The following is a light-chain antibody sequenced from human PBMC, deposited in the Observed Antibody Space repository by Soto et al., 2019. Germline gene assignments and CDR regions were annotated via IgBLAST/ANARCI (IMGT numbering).Light chain of an antibody. CDR3: CSYAGSSTFVV. J-gene: IGLJ2*01. CDR2: EVS. V-gene: IGLV2-23*02. CDR1: SSDVGSYNL. Sequence: QSVLTQPASVSGSPGQSITISCTVTSSDVGSYNLVSWYQLHPGKAPKLMIYEVSKRPSGVSNRFSGSKSGNTASLTISGLQAEDEADYYCCSYAGSSTFVVFGGGTKVTVL.